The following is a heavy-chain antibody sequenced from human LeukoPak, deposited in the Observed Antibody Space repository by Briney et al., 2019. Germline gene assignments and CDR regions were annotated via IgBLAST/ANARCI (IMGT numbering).Heavy chain of an antibody. CDR1: GYTFTSYG. D-gene: IGHD2-15*01. CDR3: ASIYCSGGSCYED. CDR2: ISAYNGNT. J-gene: IGHJ4*02. V-gene: IGHV1-18*01. Sequence: ASVKVSCKASGYTFTSYGISWVRQAPGQGLEWMGWISAYNGNTNYAQKLQGRVTMTTDTSTSTACMELRSLRSDDTAVYYCASIYCSGGSCYEDWGQGTLVTVSS.